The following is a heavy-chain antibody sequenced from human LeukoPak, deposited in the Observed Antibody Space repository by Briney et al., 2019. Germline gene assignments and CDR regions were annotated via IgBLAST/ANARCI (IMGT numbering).Heavy chain of an antibody. CDR3: AKPTSMQGITAAGIDY. CDR1: GFTFSSYA. CDR2: ISGSGGST. D-gene: IGHD6-13*01. V-gene: IGHV3-23*01. Sequence: GGSLRLSCAASGFTFSSYAMHWVRQAPGKGLEWVSRISGSGGSTYYADSMKGRFTISRDNSKNTLCLQMNSLRAEDTAIYYCAKPTSMQGITAAGIDYWGQGTLVTVSS. J-gene: IGHJ4*02.